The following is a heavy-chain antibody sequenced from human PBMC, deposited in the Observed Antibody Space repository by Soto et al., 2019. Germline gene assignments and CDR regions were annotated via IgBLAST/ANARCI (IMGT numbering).Heavy chain of an antibody. D-gene: IGHD3-10*01. CDR3: VRGRYGSEIH. CDR2: AYSGGAT. J-gene: IGHJ4*02. CDR1: GFTVSSNY. V-gene: IGHV3-53*04. Sequence: DVRLVESGGGLVQPGGSLRLSCAAFGFTVSSNYMTWVRLAPGKGLEWVSLAYSGGATHYAASVKGRFTISTHSSQNTLFLQMNSLRTEDTATYYCVRGRYGSEIHWGQGTKVTVSS.